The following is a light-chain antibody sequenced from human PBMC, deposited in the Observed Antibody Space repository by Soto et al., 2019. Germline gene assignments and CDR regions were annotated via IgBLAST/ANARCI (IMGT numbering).Light chain of an antibody. V-gene: IGKV3-11*01. CDR3: QQRYSWPLT. CDR2: DAS. J-gene: IGKJ4*01. CDR1: QSVSIY. Sequence: EIVLTQSPATLSLSPGERATLSCRASQSVSIYLAWYQQKPGQAPRLLIYDASNRATGIPARFSGSGSGTDFTLTISILEPEDFAVYYCQQRYSWPLTFGGGTKVEIK.